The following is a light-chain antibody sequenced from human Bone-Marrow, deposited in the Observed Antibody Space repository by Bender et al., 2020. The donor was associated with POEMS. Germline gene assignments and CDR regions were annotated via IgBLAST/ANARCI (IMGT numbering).Light chain of an antibody. CDR2: GNS. V-gene: IGLV1-40*01. CDR1: TSNIGAGYD. J-gene: IGLJ2*01. CDR3: AAWDDNLSEV. Sequence: QSVLTQPPSVSGAPGQRVTISCTGSTSNIGAGYDVHWYQQLPGTAPKLLIYGNSNRPSGVPDRFSGSKSGTSASLAISGLQSEDEADYYCAAWDDNLSEVFGGGTKVTVL.